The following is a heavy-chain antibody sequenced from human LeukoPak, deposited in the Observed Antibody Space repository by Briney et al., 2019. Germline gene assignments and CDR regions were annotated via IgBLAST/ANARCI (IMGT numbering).Heavy chain of an antibody. V-gene: IGHV4-4*07. J-gene: IGHJ5*02. Sequence: SETLSLTCTVSGGSISSYYWSWIRQPAGKGLEWIGRIYTSGSTNYNPSLKSRVTMSVDTSKNQFSLKLSSVTAADTAVYYCARDGGYSSSWYPTWFDPWGQGTLVTVSS. D-gene: IGHD6-13*01. CDR1: GGSISSYY. CDR3: ARDGGYSSSWYPTWFDP. CDR2: IYTSGST.